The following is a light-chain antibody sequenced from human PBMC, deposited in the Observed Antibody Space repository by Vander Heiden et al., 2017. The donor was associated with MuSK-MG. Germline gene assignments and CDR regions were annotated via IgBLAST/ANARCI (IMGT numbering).Light chain of an antibody. Sequence: DILMTQSPLSLPVTPGEPASISCRSSQSLLYSNGYNYLDWYLQKPGQSPQLLIYLGSNRASGVPDRFSGTGSDTDFTLKISRGEAEDVGVYYCRQTIQTPYTFGKGTKMEIK. V-gene: IGKV2-28*01. CDR1: QSLLYSNGYNY. CDR3: RQTIQTPYT. J-gene: IGKJ2*01. CDR2: LGS.